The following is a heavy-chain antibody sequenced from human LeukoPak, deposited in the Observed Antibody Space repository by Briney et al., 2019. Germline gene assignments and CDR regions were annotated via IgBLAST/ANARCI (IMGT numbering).Heavy chain of an antibody. Sequence: SETLSLTCSVSDYSITTGYFWVWNRQPPGKGPEWNGNIHYSGTTYYNPSLNSRVAISVDTSKNHFSLNLSSVTAADTAIYYCARDGAVSGYSFDYWGQGILVTVSS. V-gene: IGHV4-38-2*02. CDR1: DYSITTGYF. D-gene: IGHD3-22*01. CDR2: IHYSGTT. J-gene: IGHJ4*02. CDR3: ARDGAVSGYSFDY.